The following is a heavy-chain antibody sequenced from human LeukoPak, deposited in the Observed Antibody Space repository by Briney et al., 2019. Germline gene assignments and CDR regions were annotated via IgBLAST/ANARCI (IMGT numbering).Heavy chain of an antibody. D-gene: IGHD1-26*01. CDR3: ARDSGREEIWFDP. V-gene: IGHV3-21*01. CDR2: NSSSSSYI. CDR1: GFTFSSYS. Sequence: GGSLRLSCAASGFTFSSYSMNWVRQAPGKGLEWVSSNSSSSSYIYYADSVKGRFTISRDNAKNSLYLQMNSLRAEDTAVYYCARDSGREEIWFDPWGQGTLVTVSS. J-gene: IGHJ5*02.